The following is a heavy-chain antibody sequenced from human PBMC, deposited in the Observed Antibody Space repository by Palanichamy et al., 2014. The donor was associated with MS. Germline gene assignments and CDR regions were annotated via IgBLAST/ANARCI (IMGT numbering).Heavy chain of an antibody. V-gene: IGHV3-66*04. CDR3: ARPSDNDDPYYFDY. CDR2: IHSGGST. J-gene: IGHJ4*02. Sequence: EVQLVESGGGLVQPGGSLRLSCAASGFTVSSSYMTWVRQAPGKGLEWVSVIHSGGSTNHADSVKGRFTISRDNSKNTVYLQMNSLRVDDTAVYYCARPSDNDDPYYFDYWGQGTLVTVSS. CDR1: GFTVSSSY. D-gene: IGHD1-1*01.